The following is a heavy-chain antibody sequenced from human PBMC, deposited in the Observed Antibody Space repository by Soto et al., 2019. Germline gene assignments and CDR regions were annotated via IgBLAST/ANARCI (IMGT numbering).Heavy chain of an antibody. J-gene: IGHJ2*01. D-gene: IGHD3-3*01. Sequence: QVQLVESGGGVVQPGRSLRLSCAASGFTFSRDGMHWVRQAPGKGLEWVAVTSYDASNKYYADSVKGRFTISRDNSKNTLYLKMTRLRAADTAVYYCAKEAITIFGVGKNRYFALWGRGTLVTVSS. CDR2: TSYDASNK. CDR3: AKEAITIFGVGKNRYFAL. V-gene: IGHV3-30*18. CDR1: GFTFSRDG.